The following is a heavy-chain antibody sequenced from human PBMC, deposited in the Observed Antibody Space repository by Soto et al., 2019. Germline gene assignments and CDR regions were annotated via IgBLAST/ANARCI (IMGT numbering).Heavy chain of an antibody. CDR3: AREGGRYYYYYMDV. CDR1: GYTFTGYY. CDR2: INPNSGGT. Sequence: ASVKVSCKASGYTFTGYYMHWVRQAPGQGLEWMGWINPNSGGTNYAQKFQGWVTMTRDTSISTAYMELSRLRSDDTAVYYCAREGGRYYYYYMDVWGKGTTVTSP. D-gene: IGHD3-16*01. J-gene: IGHJ6*03. V-gene: IGHV1-2*04.